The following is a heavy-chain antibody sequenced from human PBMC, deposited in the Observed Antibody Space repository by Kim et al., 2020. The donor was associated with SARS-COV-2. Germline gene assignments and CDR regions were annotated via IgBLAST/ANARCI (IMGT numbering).Heavy chain of an antibody. D-gene: IGHD1-1*01. CDR1: GGSISNYY. CDR3: ARGRLTTGTTFDY. Sequence: SETLSLTCTVSGGSISNYYWSWIRQPPGKGLEWIGYINYLGSTNYNPSLKSRVTMLVDTSKNQFSLKLSSVTAADTAVYYCARGRLTTGTTFDYWGQGTLVTVSS. CDR2: INYLGST. V-gene: IGHV4-59*01. J-gene: IGHJ4*02.